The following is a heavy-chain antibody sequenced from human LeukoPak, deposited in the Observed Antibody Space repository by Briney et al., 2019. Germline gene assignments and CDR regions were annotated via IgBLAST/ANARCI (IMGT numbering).Heavy chain of an antibody. V-gene: IGHV4-39*07. CDR3: TRAASSGPLFTYHMDV. J-gene: IGHJ6*03. Sequence: SETLSLTCSVSGGSIRSSDDYWGFVRQTPGKGLEWMGSIYYTGSSHYNPSLKSRATISVDTFKNQFSLKLTSVTAADTAVYYCTRAASSGPLFTYHMDVWGKGTTVTVSS. CDR2: IYYTGSS. CDR1: GGSIRSSDDY. D-gene: IGHD3-22*01.